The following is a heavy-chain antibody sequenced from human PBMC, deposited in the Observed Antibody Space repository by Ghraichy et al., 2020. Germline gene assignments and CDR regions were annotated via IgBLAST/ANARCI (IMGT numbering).Heavy chain of an antibody. CDR2: IGTAGDT. J-gene: IGHJ3*02. CDR1: GFTFSSYD. V-gene: IGHV3-13*01. CDR3: ARSGGSLGLGAFDI. Sequence: GGSLRLSCAASGFTFSSYDMHWVRQATGKGLEWVSAIGTAGDTYYPGSVKGRFTISRENAKNSLYLQMNSLRAGDTAVYYCARSGGSLGLGAFDIWGQGTMVTVSS. D-gene: IGHD3-16*01.